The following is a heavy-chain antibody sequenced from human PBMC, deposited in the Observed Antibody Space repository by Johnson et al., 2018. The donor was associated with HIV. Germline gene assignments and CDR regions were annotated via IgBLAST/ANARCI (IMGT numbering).Heavy chain of an antibody. Sequence: EVQLVESGGGVVQPGRSLRLSCAASGFTFSSYAMHWVRQAPGKGLVWVSRIVSDVSSAIYTDSVTGRFTISRDNTKNTVYLQMNSLRAEDTAVYYCTTGVFHAFDMWGQGTMVTVSS. CDR2: IVSDVSSA. D-gene: IGHD3-10*01. CDR1: GFTFSSYA. J-gene: IGHJ3*02. CDR3: TTGVFHAFDM. V-gene: IGHV3-74*02.